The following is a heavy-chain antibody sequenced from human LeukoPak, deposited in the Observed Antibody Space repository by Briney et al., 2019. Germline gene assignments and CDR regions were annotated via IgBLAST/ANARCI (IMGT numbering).Heavy chain of an antibody. CDR3: AHSKMGLLILYYFDY. D-gene: IGHD1-7*01. Sequence: SGPTLVKPTHALTLTCTFSGISLSTSGVGVGWIRQPPGKALEWLALLYWDDDKRYSPSLKSRLTITKGTSKNQVVLTMTNMDPVDTATYYCAHSKMGLLILYYFDYWGQGTLVTVSS. J-gene: IGHJ4*02. V-gene: IGHV2-5*02. CDR2: LYWDDDK. CDR1: GISLSTSGVG.